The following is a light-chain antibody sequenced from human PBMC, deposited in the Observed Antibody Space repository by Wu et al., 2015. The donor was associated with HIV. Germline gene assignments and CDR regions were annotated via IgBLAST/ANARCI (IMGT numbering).Light chain of an antibody. CDR1: QSITTF. V-gene: IGKV1-39*01. Sequence: DIQMTQSPSSLSASVGDRVTITCRASQSITTFLNWYQQKPGKAPKLLIYAASTLQSGVPSRFTGSGSGTDFTLTISSLQPEDFATYYCQQSYSIPRLSFGGGTRVDLK. CDR2: AAS. CDR3: QQSYSIPRLS. J-gene: IGKJ4*01.